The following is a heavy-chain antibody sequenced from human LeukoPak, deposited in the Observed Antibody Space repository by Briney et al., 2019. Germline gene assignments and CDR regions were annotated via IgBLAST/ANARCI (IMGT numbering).Heavy chain of an antibody. CDR3: ARVVASQTPYYYYMDV. V-gene: IGHV4-34*01. D-gene: IGHD3-10*01. J-gene: IGHJ6*03. CDR1: GGSFSGYY. CDR2: INHSGST. Sequence: PSETLSLTCAVYGGSFSGYYWSWIRQPPGKGLEWIGEINHSGSTNYNPSLKSRVTISVDTSKNQFSLKLSSVTAADTAVYYCARVVASQTPYYYYMDVWGKGTTVTVSS.